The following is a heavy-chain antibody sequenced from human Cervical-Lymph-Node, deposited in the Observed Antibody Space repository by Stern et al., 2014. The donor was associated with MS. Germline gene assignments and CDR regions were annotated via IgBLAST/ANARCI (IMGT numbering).Heavy chain of an antibody. J-gene: IGHJ4*02. CDR2: ISDNGEAI. CDR1: GFYFSDYY. V-gene: IGHV3-11*01. CDR3: ARKKRSYDY. Sequence: VQLLESGGGLVKPGGSLRLSCAGSGFYFSDYYMTWIRQSPERGLEWVSYISDNGEAIYYADSVKGRFTISRDNAKNSLYLEMNSLRVEDAGTYYCARKKRSYDYWGQGTLVTVSS.